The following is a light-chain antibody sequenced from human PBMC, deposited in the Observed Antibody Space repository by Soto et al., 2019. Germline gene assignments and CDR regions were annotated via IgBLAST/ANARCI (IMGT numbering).Light chain of an antibody. Sequence: QSALTQPASVSGSPGQSITISCTGTSSDVGGYNYVSWYQQHPGKAPKLMIYDVSNRPSGVSNRFSGSKSGNTASLTISGLQAEDEADYYCSPYTSSSTVVFGGGTKLTVL. CDR2: DVS. CDR3: SPYTSSSTVV. CDR1: SSDVGGYNY. V-gene: IGLV2-14*01. J-gene: IGLJ2*01.